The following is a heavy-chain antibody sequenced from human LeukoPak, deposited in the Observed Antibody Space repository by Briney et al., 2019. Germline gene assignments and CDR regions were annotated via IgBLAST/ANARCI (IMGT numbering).Heavy chain of an antibody. J-gene: IGHJ4*02. Sequence: GSLRLSCAASGFTFSSYGMSWVRQAPGKGLEWVSAISGSGGSTYYADSVKGRFTISRDNSKNTLYLQMNSLRAEDTAVYYCAKDRPTGVYYDSSGSELDYWGQGTLVTVSS. D-gene: IGHD3-22*01. CDR2: ISGSGGST. V-gene: IGHV3-23*01. CDR3: AKDRPTGVYYDSSGSELDY. CDR1: GFTFSSYG.